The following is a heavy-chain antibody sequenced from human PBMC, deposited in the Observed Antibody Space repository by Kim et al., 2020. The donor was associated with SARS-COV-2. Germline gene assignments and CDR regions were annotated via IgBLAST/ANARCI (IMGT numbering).Heavy chain of an antibody. Sequence: EQKFQGRVTMTRDTATSTVYMELSSLRSEDTAVYYCARDGCSGGSCYRYWGQGTLVTISS. D-gene: IGHD2-15*01. V-gene: IGHV1-46*01. CDR3: ARDGCSGGSCYRY. J-gene: IGHJ4*02.